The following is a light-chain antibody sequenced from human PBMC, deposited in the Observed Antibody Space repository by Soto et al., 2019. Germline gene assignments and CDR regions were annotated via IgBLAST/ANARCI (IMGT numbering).Light chain of an antibody. CDR2: AAA. CDR1: QAIAGW. CDR3: QQAHSFPWT. J-gene: IGKJ1*01. Sequence: DIQMTQSPSSVSASVGDRVTINSRASQAIAGWLAWYKQKPGRAPKLLIYAAAVLQSGVPLRFSGGGSGTDFNLTISSLQPEDFATYYCQQAHSFPWTFGQGTKVEIK. V-gene: IGKV1-12*01.